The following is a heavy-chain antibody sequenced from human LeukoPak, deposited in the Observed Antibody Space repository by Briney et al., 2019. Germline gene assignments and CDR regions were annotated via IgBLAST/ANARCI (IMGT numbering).Heavy chain of an antibody. V-gene: IGHV3-23*01. CDR1: GFTLRSLA. J-gene: IGHJ4*02. CDR3: AKDFRIGYSAHFDY. CDR2: IYENGGTT. D-gene: IGHD2-21*01. Sequence: GGSLRLSCVGSGFTLRSLAMSWVRQAPEKGLEFVSGIYENGGTTYYADSVKGRFSISRDNSKNTLYLQMDSLRGEDTAVYYCAKDFRIGYSAHFDYWGQGVLVTVSS.